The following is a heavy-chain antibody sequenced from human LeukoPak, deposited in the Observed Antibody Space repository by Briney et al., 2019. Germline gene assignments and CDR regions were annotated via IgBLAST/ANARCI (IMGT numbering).Heavy chain of an antibody. Sequence: SETLSLTCTVSGGSISSSSYYWGWLRQPPGKGLEWIGTIYHSGSTYYNPSLKSRVTISVDTSKNQFSLKLSSVTAADTAVYYCARSLGYSSGGSCYWNYWGQGTLVAVSS. CDR3: ARSLGYSSGGSCYWNY. J-gene: IGHJ4*02. D-gene: IGHD2-15*01. V-gene: IGHV4-39*07. CDR2: IYHSGST. CDR1: GGSISSSSYY.